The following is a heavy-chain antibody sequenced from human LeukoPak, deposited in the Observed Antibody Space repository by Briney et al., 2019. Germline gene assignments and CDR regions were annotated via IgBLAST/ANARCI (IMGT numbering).Heavy chain of an antibody. V-gene: IGHV3-30*18. J-gene: IGHJ6*02. CDR1: GFTFRSYG. Sequence: GGSLRLSCAASGFTFRSYGMHWVRQAPGKGLEWVAVISYDGSNKYYADSVKGRFTISRDNSKNTLYLQMNSLRAEDTAVYYCAKVGYFDWCMDVWGQGTTVTVSS. D-gene: IGHD3-9*01. CDR2: ISYDGSNK. CDR3: AKVGYFDWCMDV.